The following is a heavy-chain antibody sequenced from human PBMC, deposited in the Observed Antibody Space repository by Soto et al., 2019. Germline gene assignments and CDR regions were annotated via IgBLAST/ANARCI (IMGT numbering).Heavy chain of an antibody. CDR2: IYYSGST. CDR3: ARHRGAYYYDSSGYYYDY. J-gene: IGHJ4*02. Sequence: PSETLSLTCTVSGGSISRYYWSLIRQAPGKGLEWFGYIYYSGSTTYNPPLKSRVTISVDTSKNPFSLRLSSVPAADTAVYYCARHRGAYYYDSSGYYYDYWRQGTLVTVSS. D-gene: IGHD3-22*01. CDR1: GGSISRYY. V-gene: IGHV4-59*08.